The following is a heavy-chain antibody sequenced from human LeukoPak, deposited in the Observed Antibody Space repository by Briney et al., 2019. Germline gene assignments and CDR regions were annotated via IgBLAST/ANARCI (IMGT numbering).Heavy chain of an antibody. V-gene: IGHV3-23*01. Sequence: GGSLRLSCAASRFTFSSYSMNWVRQAPGKRLEWVSAISGSGGSTNYVDSVKGRFTISRDNSKNTLYLQMNSLRAEDTALYFCAKDPRITKNYYYYYYMDVWGKGTTVTVSS. D-gene: IGHD3-3*01. J-gene: IGHJ6*03. CDR3: AKDPRITKNYYYYYYMDV. CDR2: ISGSGGST. CDR1: RFTFSSYS.